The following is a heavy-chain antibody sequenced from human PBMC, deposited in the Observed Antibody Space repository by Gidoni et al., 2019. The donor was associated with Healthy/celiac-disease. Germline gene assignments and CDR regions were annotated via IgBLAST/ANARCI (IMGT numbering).Heavy chain of an antibody. CDR2: ISYDGSNK. D-gene: IGHD3-22*01. CDR3: AKDHYYDSSGLVDY. Sequence: QVQLVESGGGVVQPGRSLRLSGAASGFTFGSDGMHWVRQAPGKGLAWVAVISYDGSNKYYADSVKGRFTISRDNSKNTLYLQMNSLRAEDTAVYYCAKDHYYDSSGLVDYWGQGTLVTVSS. V-gene: IGHV3-30*18. J-gene: IGHJ4*02. CDR1: GFTFGSDG.